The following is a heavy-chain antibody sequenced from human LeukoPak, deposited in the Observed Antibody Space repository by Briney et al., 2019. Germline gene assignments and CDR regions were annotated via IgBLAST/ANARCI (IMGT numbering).Heavy chain of an antibody. CDR2: IYTSGST. D-gene: IGHD3-3*01. Sequence: KPSETLSLTCTVSGGSISSGSYYWSWIRQPAGKGLEWIGRIYTSGSTNYNPSLKSRVTISVDTSKNQSSLKLSSVTAADTAVYYCARDRPDDYDFWSGYAGAFDIWGQGTMVTVSS. J-gene: IGHJ3*02. CDR3: ARDRPDDYDFWSGYAGAFDI. V-gene: IGHV4-61*02. CDR1: GGSISSGSYY.